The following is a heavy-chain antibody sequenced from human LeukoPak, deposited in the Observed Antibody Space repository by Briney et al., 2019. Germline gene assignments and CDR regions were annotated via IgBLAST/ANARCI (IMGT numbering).Heavy chain of an antibody. CDR3: AVPSSGYDDRKRTGAFDI. D-gene: IGHD5-12*01. CDR2: INPNSGGT. J-gene: IGHJ3*02. CDR1: GYTFTGYY. Sequence: ASVKVSCKASGYTFTGYYMHWVRQAPGQGLEWMGWINPNSGGTNYAQKFQGRVTMTRDTSISTAYMELSRLRSDDTAVYYCAVPSSGYDDRKRTGAFDIWGQGTMVTVSS. V-gene: IGHV1-2*02.